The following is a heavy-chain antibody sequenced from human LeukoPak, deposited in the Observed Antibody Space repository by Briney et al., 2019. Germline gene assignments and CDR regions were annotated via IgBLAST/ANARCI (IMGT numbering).Heavy chain of an antibody. D-gene: IGHD6-19*01. J-gene: IGHJ4*02. V-gene: IGHV1-69*02. CDR2: IIPLLGVP. CDR3: ARGSSTFDY. CDR1: GGTFSSYT. Sequence: ASVKVSCKASGGTFSSYTINWVRQAPGQGLEWLGKIIPLLGVPTYAQRFQDRVTIMADKSTSTAYMELSSLRSDDTAVYYCARGSSTFDYWGQGTLVTVSP.